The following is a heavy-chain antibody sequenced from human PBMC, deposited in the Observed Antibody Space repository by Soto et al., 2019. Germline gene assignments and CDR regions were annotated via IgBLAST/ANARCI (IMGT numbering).Heavy chain of an antibody. V-gene: IGHV3-74*01. Sequence: EVQLVASGGGLVQPGESLRLSCVASGFTFSRYWMNWVRQVPGKGLVWVSRISSDGSNATYAESVTGRFTISRFHAKSTLSLQMNSMRVEDTDVYHCARYDSFDPFHHWGQGTVVTVSS. D-gene: IGHD3-3*01. CDR3: ARYDSFDPFHH. J-gene: IGHJ1*01. CDR1: GFTFSRYW. CDR2: ISSDGSNA.